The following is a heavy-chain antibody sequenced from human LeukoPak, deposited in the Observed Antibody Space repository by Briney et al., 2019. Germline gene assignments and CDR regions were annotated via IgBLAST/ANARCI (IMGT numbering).Heavy chain of an antibody. CDR1: GFTFSTYN. Sequence: GGSLRLSCAASGFTFSTYNMNWVRQAPGKGLEWVSSITSGGGYTYYADSVKGRFTTSRDNAKNSLSLRLDSLRAEDTALYYCARSHYDVLTSSYKWTPDYWGQGTLVTVSS. CDR3: ARSHYDVLTSSYKWTPDY. J-gene: IGHJ4*02. V-gene: IGHV3-21*06. CDR2: ITSGGGYT. D-gene: IGHD3-9*01.